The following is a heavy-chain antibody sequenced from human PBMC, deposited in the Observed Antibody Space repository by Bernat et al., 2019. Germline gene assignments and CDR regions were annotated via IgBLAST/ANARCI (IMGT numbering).Heavy chain of an antibody. Sequence: QVQLQESGPGLVKPSETLSLTCTVSGGSISSYYWSWIRQPPGKGLEWIGYIYYSGSTNYNPSLNSRVTISVDTSKNQFSLKLSSVTAADTAVYYCARRPLVGGEKRGGFYFDYWGQGTLVTVSS. CDR2: IYYSGST. CDR1: GGSISSYY. J-gene: IGHJ4*02. D-gene: IGHD1-26*01. V-gene: IGHV4-59*08. CDR3: ARRPLVGGEKRGGFYFDY.